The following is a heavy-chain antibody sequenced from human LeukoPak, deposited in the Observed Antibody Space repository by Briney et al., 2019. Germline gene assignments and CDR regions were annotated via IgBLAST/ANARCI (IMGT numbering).Heavy chain of an antibody. Sequence: GGSLRLSCAASGFTFSSYAMSWVRQAPGKGLEWVSSISSSSSYIYYADSVKGRFTISRDNAKNSLYLQMNSLRAEDTAVYYCARAPQGSAARPDYWGQGTLVTVSS. D-gene: IGHD6-6*01. CDR3: ARAPQGSAARPDY. J-gene: IGHJ4*02. V-gene: IGHV3-21*01. CDR1: GFTFSSYA. CDR2: ISSSSSYI.